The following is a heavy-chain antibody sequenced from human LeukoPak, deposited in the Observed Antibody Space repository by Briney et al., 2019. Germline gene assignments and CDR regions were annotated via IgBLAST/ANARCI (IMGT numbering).Heavy chain of an antibody. V-gene: IGHV3-21*01. CDR3: ASSPGTTGTTGAY. CDR2: ISSSSSYI. J-gene: IGHJ4*02. CDR1: GFTLSSYS. Sequence: GGSLRLSCAASGFTLSSYSMNWVRQAPGKGLEWVSCISSSSSYIYYADSVKGRFTISRDNAKKSLYLQMNSLRAEDTAVYYCASSPGTTGTTGAYWGQGTLVTVSS. D-gene: IGHD1-1*01.